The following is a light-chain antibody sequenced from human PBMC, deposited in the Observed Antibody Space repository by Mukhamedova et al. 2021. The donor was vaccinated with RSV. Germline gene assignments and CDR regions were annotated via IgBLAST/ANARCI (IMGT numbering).Light chain of an antibody. Sequence: GESGRATGIPDRFSGSGSGTDFTLTISRLEPEDFAVYYCKQYGREFGQGTKV. J-gene: IGKJ1*01. V-gene: IGKV3-20*01. CDR2: GES. CDR3: KQYGRE.